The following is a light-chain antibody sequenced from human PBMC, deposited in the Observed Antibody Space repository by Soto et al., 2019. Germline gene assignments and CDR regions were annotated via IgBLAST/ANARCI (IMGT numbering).Light chain of an antibody. J-gene: IGKJ1*01. CDR1: QSISRD. CDR3: HQYNTYSHMP. Sequence: EIRINQSPFPLSASEGDRVTITCRASQSISRDLNWYQQKPGKAPNLLIYAASTLESGVPSRFSGSGSGTEFTLTISSLQPDDFAPYYCHQYNTYSHMPFGHGAKVDIK. V-gene: IGKV1-5*01. CDR2: AAS.